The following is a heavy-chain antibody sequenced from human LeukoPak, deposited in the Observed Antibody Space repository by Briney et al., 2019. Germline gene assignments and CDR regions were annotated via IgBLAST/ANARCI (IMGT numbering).Heavy chain of an antibody. D-gene: IGHD3-10*01. CDR2: MNPNSGDT. V-gene: IGHV1-8*01. CDR1: GYTFTSYD. Sequence: ASVKVSCKASGYTFTSYDINWVRQATGQGLEWMGWMNPNSGDTGYPQKFQGRVTMTRDTSITTAYMELSSLRSDDTAVYYCARSGFGSGISFDLWGQGTLVTVSS. CDR3: ARSGFGSGISFDL. J-gene: IGHJ5*02.